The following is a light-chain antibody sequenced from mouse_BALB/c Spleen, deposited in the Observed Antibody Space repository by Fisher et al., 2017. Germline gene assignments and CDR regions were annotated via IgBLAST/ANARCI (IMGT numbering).Light chain of an antibody. CDR1: SSVSSSN. V-gene: IGKV4-74*01. Sequence: IVMTQSPAIMSASPGEKVTMTCSASSSVSSSNLHWYQQKSGTSPKLWIYSTSNLASGVPARFSGSGSGTSYSLTISSMEAEDAATYYCHQYHRSPYTFGGGTKLEIK. CDR3: HQYHRSPYT. CDR2: STS. J-gene: IGKJ2*01.